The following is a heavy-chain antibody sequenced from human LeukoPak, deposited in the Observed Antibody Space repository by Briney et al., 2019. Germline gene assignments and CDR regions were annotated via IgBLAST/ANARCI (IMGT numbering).Heavy chain of an antibody. CDR2: INPNSGGT. Sequence: ASVKVTCKASGYTFTGYYMHWVRLAPGQGLEWMGWINPNSGGTNYAQKFQGRVPMTRDTSISTAYMELSRLRSDDTAVYYCARGGDIVVVPAALSWFDPWGQGTLVTVSS. CDR1: GYTFTGYY. D-gene: IGHD2-2*01. J-gene: IGHJ5*02. V-gene: IGHV1-2*02. CDR3: ARGGDIVVVPAALSWFDP.